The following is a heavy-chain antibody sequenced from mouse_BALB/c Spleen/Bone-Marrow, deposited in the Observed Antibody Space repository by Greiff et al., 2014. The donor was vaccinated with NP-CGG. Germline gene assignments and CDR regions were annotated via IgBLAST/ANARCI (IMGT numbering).Heavy chain of an antibody. CDR1: GYSFTSYW. D-gene: IGHD5-1*01. J-gene: IGHJ2*01. Sequence: VQLQQSGTVLARPGASVKMSCKASGYSFTSYWMHWVKQGPGQGLEWIGAIYPGNSNTNYNQKFKGKAKLTAVTSASTAYMEFSSLTNEDSAVYYCTVSLTLYYFDYWGQGTTLTVSS. CDR2: IYPGNSNT. V-gene: IGHV1-5*01. CDR3: TVSLTLYYFDY.